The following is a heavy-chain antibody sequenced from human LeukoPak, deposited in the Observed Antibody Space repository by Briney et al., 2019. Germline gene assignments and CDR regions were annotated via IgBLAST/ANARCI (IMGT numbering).Heavy chain of an antibody. CDR1: GGSISSGGYS. V-gene: IGHV4-30-2*01. Sequence: SEALSLTCAVSGGSISSGGYSWSWIRQPPGKGLEWIGYIYHSGSTYYNPSLKSRVTISVDRSKNQFSLKLSSVTAADTAVYYCARVDSSGYYHLDYWGQGTLVTVSS. CDR3: ARVDSSGYYHLDY. D-gene: IGHD3-22*01. J-gene: IGHJ4*02. CDR2: IYHSGST.